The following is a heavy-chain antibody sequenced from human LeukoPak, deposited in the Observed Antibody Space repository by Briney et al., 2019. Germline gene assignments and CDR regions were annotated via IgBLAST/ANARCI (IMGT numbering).Heavy chain of an antibody. Sequence: PGGSLRLSCAASGFTFDDYAMHWVRQAPGKGLEWVSLISWDGGSTYYADSVKGRFTISRDNSKNSLYLQMNSLRAEDTALYYCAKDMPSAAAGTDYYGMDAWGKGTTVTVSS. CDR1: GFTFDDYA. J-gene: IGHJ6*04. CDR3: AKDMPSAAAGTDYYGMDA. CDR2: ISWDGGST. V-gene: IGHV3-43D*04. D-gene: IGHD6-13*01.